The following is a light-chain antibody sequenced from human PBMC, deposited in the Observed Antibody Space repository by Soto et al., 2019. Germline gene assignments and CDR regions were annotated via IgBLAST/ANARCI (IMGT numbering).Light chain of an antibody. V-gene: IGKV1-27*01. CDR1: QGISNY. CDR2: AAS. J-gene: IGKJ4*01. CDR3: EKYNSAPSLT. Sequence: DIQMTQSPSSLSASVGDRVTITCRASQGISNYLARYQQKPGKVPKLLIYAASTLQSGVPSRFSGSGSGTDFTLTNSSLQPEDGATYYCEKYNSAPSLTFGAGTKVEIK.